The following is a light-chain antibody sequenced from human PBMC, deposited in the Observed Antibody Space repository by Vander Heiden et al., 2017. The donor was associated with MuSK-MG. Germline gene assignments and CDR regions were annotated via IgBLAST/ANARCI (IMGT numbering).Light chain of an antibody. Sequence: SALTQPPSLSGSPGQAITNSGTGTNSDIGDYNYVYWYRQRPVRAPHLLIFDVTKGPAGVSDRFSGSKSGNTASLTISDRRPEDEADYYGNSHTSAINYVFGTGTRVTVL. CDR1: NSDIGDYNY. V-gene: IGLV2-14*01. CDR3: NSHTSAINYV. J-gene: IGLJ1*01. CDR2: DVT.